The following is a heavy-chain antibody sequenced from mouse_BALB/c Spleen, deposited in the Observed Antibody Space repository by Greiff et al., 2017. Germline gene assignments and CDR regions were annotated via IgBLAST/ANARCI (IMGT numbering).Heavy chain of an antibody. CDR2: IWSGGST. V-gene: IGHV2-2*02. Sequence: QVHVKQSGPGLVQPSQSLSITCTVSGFSLTSYGVHWVRQSPGKGLEWLGVIWSGGSTDYNAAFISRLSISKDNSKSQVFFKMNSLQANDTAIYYCAMITTPYYAMDYWGQGTSVTVSS. J-gene: IGHJ4*01. CDR1: GFSLTSYG. CDR3: AMITTPYYAMDY. D-gene: IGHD2-4*01.